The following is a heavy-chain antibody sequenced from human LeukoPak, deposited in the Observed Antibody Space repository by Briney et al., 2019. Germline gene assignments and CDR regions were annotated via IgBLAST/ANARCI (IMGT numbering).Heavy chain of an antibody. D-gene: IGHD2-8*01. J-gene: IGHJ3*02. CDR2: ISGSGGST. V-gene: IGHV3-23*01. Sequence: GGSLRLSCAASGFTFSSYAMSWVRQAPGKGLEWVSAISGSGGSTYYADSVKGRFTISRDNSKNTLYLQMNSLRAEDTAVYYCAKAKDIVLMVYAVYAFDIWGQGTMVTVSS. CDR1: GFTFSSYA. CDR3: AKAKDIVLMVYAVYAFDI.